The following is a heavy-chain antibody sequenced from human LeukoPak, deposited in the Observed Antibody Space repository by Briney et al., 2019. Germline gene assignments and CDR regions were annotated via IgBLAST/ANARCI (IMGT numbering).Heavy chain of an antibody. CDR3: ARDSTTVTTYYYYYGMDV. CDR2: INPSGGST. V-gene: IGHV1-46*01. J-gene: IGHJ6*02. CDR1: GYTFTSYY. D-gene: IGHD4-17*01. Sequence: ASVKVSCKASGYTFTSYYMHWVRQAPGQGLEWMGIINPSGGSTSYAQKFQGRVTMTRDTSTSTVYMELSSLRSGDTAVYYCARDSTTVTTYYYYYGMDVWGQGTTVTVSS.